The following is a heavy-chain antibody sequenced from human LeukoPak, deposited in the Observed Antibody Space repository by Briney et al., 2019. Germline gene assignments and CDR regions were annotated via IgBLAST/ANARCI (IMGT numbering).Heavy chain of an antibody. V-gene: IGHV1-2*02. CDR1: GYTFTGYY. CDR2: INANSGDT. Sequence: ASVKVSCKTSGYTFTGYYLHCVRQAPRQGPEWMGWINANSGDTYYVQKFKGRITMTRDTSINTAYMELNRLISDDTAVYYCARVVDVGVPGFQHWGRGTLVTVSS. D-gene: IGHD1-26*01. J-gene: IGHJ1*01. CDR3: ARVVDVGVPGFQH.